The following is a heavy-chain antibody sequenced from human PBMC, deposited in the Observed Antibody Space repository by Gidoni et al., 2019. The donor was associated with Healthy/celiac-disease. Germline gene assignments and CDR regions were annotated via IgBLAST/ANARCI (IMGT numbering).Heavy chain of an antibody. D-gene: IGHD3-9*01. J-gene: IGHJ4*02. V-gene: IGHV3-15*01. CDR1: GFTFSNAW. CDR3: TAIVSDSDYFDY. CDR2: IKSKTDGGTT. Sequence: EVQLVESGGGLVKPGGSLRLSCAASGFTFSNAWMSWVRQAPGKGLEWVGRIKSKTDGGTTDYAAPVKGRFTISRDDSKNTLYLQMNSLKTEDTAVYYCTAIVSDSDYFDYWGQGTLVTVSS.